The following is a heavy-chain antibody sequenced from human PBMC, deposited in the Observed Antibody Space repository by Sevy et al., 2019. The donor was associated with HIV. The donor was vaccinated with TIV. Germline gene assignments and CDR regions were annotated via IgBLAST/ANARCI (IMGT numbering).Heavy chain of an antibody. D-gene: IGHD1-7*01. CDR3: AKDWAATNYYYMDV. CDR1: GFTFDGYA. J-gene: IGHJ6*03. V-gene: IGHV3-9*01. CDR2: ISWNSGSI. Sequence: GGSLRLSCAASGFTFDGYAMHWVRQAPGKGLEWVSGISWNSGSIGYADSVKGRFTISRDNAKNSLYLQMNSLRAEDTALYYCAKDWAATNYYYMDVWGKGTTVTVSS.